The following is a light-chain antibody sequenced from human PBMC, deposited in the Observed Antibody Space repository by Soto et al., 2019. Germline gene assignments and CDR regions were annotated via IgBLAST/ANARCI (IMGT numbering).Light chain of an antibody. CDR1: QDISNY. V-gene: IGKV1-27*01. CDR3: QKYNSAPPMYT. J-gene: IGKJ2*01. Sequence: DAQMTQSPSSLSASIGDRVTITCRASQDISNYLAWYQQKPGKVPKLLIYAASTLQSGVPSRFSGSGSGTDFTLTISSLQPEDVATYYCQKYNSAPPMYTFGQGSKLEIK. CDR2: AAS.